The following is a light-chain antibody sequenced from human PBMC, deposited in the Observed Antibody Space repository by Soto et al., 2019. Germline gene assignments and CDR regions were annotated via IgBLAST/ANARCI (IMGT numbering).Light chain of an antibody. Sequence: DIQMTQSPSSLSASLGDRVTMTCRASQGINIYLAWYQHKPGRAPQLLIYASSTLQSGVPARFSGSGSGTEFTLTISGLQPEDAAMYFCQKYGNAPLTFGGGTKLEIK. CDR2: ASS. CDR3: QKYGNAPLT. J-gene: IGKJ4*01. CDR1: QGINIY. V-gene: IGKV1-27*01.